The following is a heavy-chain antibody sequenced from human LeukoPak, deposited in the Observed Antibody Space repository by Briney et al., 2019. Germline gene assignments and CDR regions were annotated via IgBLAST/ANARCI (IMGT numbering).Heavy chain of an antibody. CDR2: ISSSNNYI. CDR3: ARVLARYDYVWGSYRPNWFDP. CDR1: GFTFSSYS. D-gene: IGHD3-16*02. Sequence: SGGSLRLSCAASGFTFSSYSMNWVRQAPGKGLEWVSSISSSNNYIYYADSVKGRFTISRDNAKKSLYLQMNSLRAEDTAVYYCARVLARYDYVWGSYRPNWFDPWGQGTLVTVSS. V-gene: IGHV3-21*01. J-gene: IGHJ5*02.